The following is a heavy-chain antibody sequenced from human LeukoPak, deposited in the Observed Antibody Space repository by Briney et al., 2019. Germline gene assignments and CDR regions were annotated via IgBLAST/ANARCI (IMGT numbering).Heavy chain of an antibody. Sequence: SVKVSCKASGGTFSSYAISWVRQAPGQGLEWMGRIIPILGIANYAQKFQGRVTITADKSTSTAYMELSSLRSEDTAVYYCAQSAGRDGYKRPPWYFDYWGQGTLVTFSS. J-gene: IGHJ4*02. CDR3: AQSAGRDGYKRPPWYFDY. D-gene: IGHD5-12*01. CDR2: IIPILGIA. CDR1: GGTFSSYA. V-gene: IGHV1-69*04.